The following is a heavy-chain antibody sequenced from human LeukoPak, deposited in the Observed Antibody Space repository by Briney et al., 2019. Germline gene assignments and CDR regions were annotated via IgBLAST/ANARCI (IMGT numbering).Heavy chain of an antibody. CDR3: ARGLKHHYESSGYYLYNFDC. D-gene: IGHD3-22*01. CDR2: INHGGST. CDR1: GETFIHNF. V-gene: IGHV4-34*01. J-gene: IGHJ4*02. Sequence: SSETLSLTCAVYGETFIHNFWTWIRQPPGKGLEWIGEINHGGSTNYNPSLKSRVSTSVDTSKNQFSLKLSSVTAADTAVYYCARGLKHHYESSGYYLYNFDCWGQGSLVTVSS.